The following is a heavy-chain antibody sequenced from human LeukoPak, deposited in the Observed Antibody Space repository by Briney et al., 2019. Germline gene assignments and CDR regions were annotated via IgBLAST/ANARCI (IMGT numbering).Heavy chain of an antibody. J-gene: IGHJ4*02. CDR2: VHYSGTA. D-gene: IGHD4-17*01. Sequence: SETLSLTCTVSDGSITNYDWSWVRQPPGKGLESIGHVHYSGTANYNPSLRSRVTISIDTSKKHFFLKLKSGTAADTAVYYCARGYGDFRVEGRYFHSWGQGTLVTVSS. CDR1: DGSITNYD. CDR3: ARGYGDFRVEGRYFHS. V-gene: IGHV4-59*01.